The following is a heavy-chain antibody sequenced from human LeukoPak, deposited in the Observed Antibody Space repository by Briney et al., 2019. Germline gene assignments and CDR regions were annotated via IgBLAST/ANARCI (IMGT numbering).Heavy chain of an antibody. J-gene: IGHJ4*02. D-gene: IGHD3-3*01. CDR1: GGSISSYY. V-gene: IGHV4-59*12. CDR2: IYHSGTT. CDR3: ARRYYDFRSGYRYSPFDY. Sequence: SETLSLTCTVSGGSISSYYWSWIRQPPGKGLEWIAYIYHSGTTNYNPSLKSRVTISVDTSKNQFSLKLSSVTAADTAVYYCARRYYDFRSGYRYSPFDYWGQGTLVTVSS.